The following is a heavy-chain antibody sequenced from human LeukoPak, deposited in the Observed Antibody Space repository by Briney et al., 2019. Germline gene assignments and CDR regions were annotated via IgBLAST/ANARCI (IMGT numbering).Heavy chain of an antibody. CDR3: ARDPGYCSGGSCPRYYYYYYGKDV. CDR1: GYTFTSYY. J-gene: IGHJ6*02. V-gene: IGHV1-46*01. D-gene: IGHD2-15*01. CDR2: INPSGGST. Sequence: GASVKVSCKASGYTFTSYYMHWVRQAPGQGLEWMGIINPSGGSTSYAQKFQGRVTMTRDTSTSTVYMELSSLRSEDTAVYYCARDPGYCSGGSCPRYYYYYYGKDVWGQGTTVTVSS.